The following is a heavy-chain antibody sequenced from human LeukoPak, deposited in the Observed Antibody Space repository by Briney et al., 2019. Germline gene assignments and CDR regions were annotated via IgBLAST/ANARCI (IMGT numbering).Heavy chain of an antibody. CDR1: GFTFDTCE. J-gene: IGHJ4*02. CDR3: ARPHSSGYYYFDH. Sequence: GGSLRLSCVASGFTFDTCEMNWVRQAPGKGLEWISYISSSGGTIYYADSVKGRFTISRDNAKNSLYLQMNSLGAEDTAVYYCARPHSSGYYYFDHWGQGTLVTVYS. CDR2: ISSSGGTI. D-gene: IGHD6-19*01. V-gene: IGHV3-48*03.